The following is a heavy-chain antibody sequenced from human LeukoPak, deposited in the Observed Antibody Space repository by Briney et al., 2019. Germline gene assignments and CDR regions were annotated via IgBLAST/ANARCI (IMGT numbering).Heavy chain of an antibody. D-gene: IGHD3-10*01. Sequence: ASVKVSCKASGYTFTSYGISWVRQAPGQGLEWMGWISAYNGNTNYAQKLQGRVTMTTDTSTSTAYMELRSLRSDDTAVYYCAGGVLLWFGELNWFDPWGQGTLVTVSS. CDR3: AGGVLLWFGELNWFDP. V-gene: IGHV1-18*01. J-gene: IGHJ5*02. CDR1: GYTFTSYG. CDR2: ISAYNGNT.